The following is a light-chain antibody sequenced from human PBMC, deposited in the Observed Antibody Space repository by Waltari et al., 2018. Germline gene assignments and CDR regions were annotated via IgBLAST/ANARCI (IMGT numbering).Light chain of an antibody. CDR2: STN. J-gene: IGLJ3*02. Sequence: QTVVTQEPSFSVSPGGTVTLTCGLSSGSVSSSYFPSWYQQTPGQAPRTPIYSTNTRSSGVPERFSGSILGNKAALTITWAQADDESDYYCVLYMGSGLWVFGGGTKLTVL. CDR3: VLYMGSGLWV. CDR1: SGSVSSSYF. V-gene: IGLV8-61*01.